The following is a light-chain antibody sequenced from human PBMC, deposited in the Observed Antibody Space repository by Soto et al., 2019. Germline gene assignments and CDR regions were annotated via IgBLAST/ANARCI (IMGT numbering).Light chain of an antibody. V-gene: IGLV2-23*01. CDR2: EAS. CDR1: SSDVGSYNL. J-gene: IGLJ2*01. CDR3: CSYATPRL. Sequence: QSALTQPASVSGSPGQSITISCTGTSSDVGSYNLVSWYQQHPGKAPKLMIYEASERPSGVSNRFSGSKSGNTASLTISGLQAEDEADYYCCSYATPRLFGGGTQLTVL.